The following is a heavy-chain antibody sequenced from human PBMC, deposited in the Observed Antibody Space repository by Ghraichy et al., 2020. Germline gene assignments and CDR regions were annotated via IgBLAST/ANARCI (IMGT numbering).Heavy chain of an antibody. J-gene: IGHJ4*02. CDR2: IWYDGSNK. CDR1: GFTFSSYG. D-gene: IGHD6-19*01. Sequence: GGSLRLSCAASGFTFSSYGMHWVRQAPGKGLEWVAVIWYDGSNKYYADSVKGRFTISRDNSKNTLYLQMNSLRAEDTAVYYCARDRSKEKQWLVYYFDYWGQGTLVTVSS. CDR3: ARDRSKEKQWLVYYFDY. V-gene: IGHV3-33*01.